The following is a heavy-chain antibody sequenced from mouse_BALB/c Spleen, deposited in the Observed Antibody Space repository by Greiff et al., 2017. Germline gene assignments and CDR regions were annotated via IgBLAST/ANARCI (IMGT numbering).Heavy chain of an antibody. CDR3: ARDPSTMIMSGYFDY. V-gene: IGHV3-6*02. Sequence: VQLKESGPGLVKPSQSLSLSCSVTGYSFTSCYFWYWIRQLPGNQLEWMGYISYDGSNNYNPSLKNRISITRDTSKNQFFLKLNSVTTEDTATYYCARDPSTMIMSGYFDYWGQGTTLTVSA. CDR1: GYSFTSCYF. CDR2: ISYDGSN. D-gene: IGHD2-4*01. J-gene: IGHJ2*01.